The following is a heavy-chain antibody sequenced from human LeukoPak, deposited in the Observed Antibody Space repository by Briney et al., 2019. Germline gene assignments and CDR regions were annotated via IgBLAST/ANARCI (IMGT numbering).Heavy chain of an antibody. J-gene: IGHJ6*03. CDR3: GASTVTVTYYYMAV. Sequence: SVKVSCKAAGGSFSTHAIIWVRQAPGQGLEWMGGIIPVLGTTNSAQRFQDRLSLTADESTGTASMGLTSLRPEDSAVYYCGASTVTVTYYYMAVWGKGTTITVSS. D-gene: IGHD2-21*02. CDR2: IIPVLGTT. V-gene: IGHV1-69*13. CDR1: GGSFSTHA.